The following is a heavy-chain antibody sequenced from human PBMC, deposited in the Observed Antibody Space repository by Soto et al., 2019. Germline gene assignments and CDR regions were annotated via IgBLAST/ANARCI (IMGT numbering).Heavy chain of an antibody. D-gene: IGHD2-21*02. CDR2: IYYSGIT. Sequence: TSETLSLTCTVSGGSISSGDYYWTWIRQHPGKGLEWIGYIYYSGITYYNPSPKSRVTISVDTSKNQFSLKLSSVTAADTAVYYCARGVQVTAIPSRVVWFDPWGQGTLVTVSS. CDR1: GGSISSGDYY. V-gene: IGHV4-31*03. J-gene: IGHJ5*02. CDR3: ARGVQVTAIPSRVVWFDP.